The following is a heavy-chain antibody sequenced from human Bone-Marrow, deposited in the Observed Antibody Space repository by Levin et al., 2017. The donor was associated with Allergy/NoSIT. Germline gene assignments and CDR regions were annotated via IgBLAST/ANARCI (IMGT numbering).Heavy chain of an antibody. D-gene: IGHD6-6*01. CDR1: GFIFDDYA. CDR2: ISWNNYNI. J-gene: IGHJ4*02. CDR3: ARDRRSDWGIAARPFDF. Sequence: PGGSLRLSCLASGFIFDDYAMHWVRLVPGKGLEWVSSISWNNYNIGYGDFVRGRFTVSRDNAKNSLFLQMSDLTTEDTAFYFCARDRRSDWGIAARPFDFWGPGTMVTISS. V-gene: IGHV3-9*01.